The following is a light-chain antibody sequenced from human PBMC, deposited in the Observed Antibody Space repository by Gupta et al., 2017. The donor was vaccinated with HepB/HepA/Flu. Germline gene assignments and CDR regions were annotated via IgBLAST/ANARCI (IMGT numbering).Light chain of an antibody. CDR1: QSISSW. Sequence: DIQMTQSPSTLSASVGDRVTITCRASQSISSWLAWYQQKPGKAPKLLIYKASSLESGGPSRFSGSGSGTEFTLTISSLQPDDFATYHCQQYNSYSRTFGQGTKVEIK. J-gene: IGKJ1*01. CDR3: QQYNSYSRT. CDR2: KAS. V-gene: IGKV1-5*03.